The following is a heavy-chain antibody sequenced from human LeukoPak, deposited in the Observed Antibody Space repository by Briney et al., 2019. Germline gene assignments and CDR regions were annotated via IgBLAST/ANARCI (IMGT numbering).Heavy chain of an antibody. CDR2: ISYDGSDK. CDR1: GFAFSSYD. J-gene: IGHJ4*02. V-gene: IGHV3-30*03. D-gene: IGHD3-16*01. CDR3: ARDLEAAITYYFDW. Sequence: GGSLRLSCAASGFAFSSYDMHWVRQAPGKGLEWVAVISYDGSDKYYADSVKGRFTISRDNSKNTVYLQVNSLRAEDTAVYYSARDLEAAITYYFDWGGEGSLATVSS.